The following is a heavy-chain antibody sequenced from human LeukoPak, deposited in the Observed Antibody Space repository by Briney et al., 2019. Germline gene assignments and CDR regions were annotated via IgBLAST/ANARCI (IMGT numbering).Heavy chain of an antibody. D-gene: IGHD3-22*01. CDR1: GGTFSSYA. V-gene: IGHV1-69*04. CDR2: IIPIFGIA. J-gene: IGHJ4*02. Sequence: ASVKVSCKASGGTFSSYAISWVRQAPGQGLEWMGRIIPIFGIANYAQKFQGRVTITADKSTSTAYMELSGLRSEDTAVYYCARDQYYDSSGCFDYWGQGTLVTVSS. CDR3: ARDQYYDSSGCFDY.